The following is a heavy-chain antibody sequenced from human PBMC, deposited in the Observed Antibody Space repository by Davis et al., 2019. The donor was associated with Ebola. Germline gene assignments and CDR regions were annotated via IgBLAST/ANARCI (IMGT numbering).Heavy chain of an antibody. J-gene: IGHJ5*02. Sequence: ASVKVSCKTSGFNFTTSVIHWVRQAPGQRPEWMGWINAGTGNTRYSQKFQGRVTITRDTSASTGNIEMSRLTSEDTAVYFCARGRSPLFSAWGQGTLVTVSS. V-gene: IGHV1-3*01. CDR2: INAGTGNT. CDR3: ARGRSPLFSA. D-gene: IGHD1-26*01. CDR1: GFNFTTSV.